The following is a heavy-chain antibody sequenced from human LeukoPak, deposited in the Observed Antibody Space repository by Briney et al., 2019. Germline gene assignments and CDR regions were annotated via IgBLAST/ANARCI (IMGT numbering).Heavy chain of an antibody. CDR1: GGSFSGYY. CDR3: ARDRDGYNSNWFDP. J-gene: IGHJ5*02. V-gene: IGHV4-34*01. Sequence: SETLSLTCAVYGGSFSGYYWSWIRQPPGKGLEWIGEINHSGSTNYNPSLKSRVTISVDTSKNQFSLKLSSVTPADTAVYYCARDRDGYNSNWFDPWGQGTLVTVSS. CDR2: INHSGST. D-gene: IGHD5-24*01.